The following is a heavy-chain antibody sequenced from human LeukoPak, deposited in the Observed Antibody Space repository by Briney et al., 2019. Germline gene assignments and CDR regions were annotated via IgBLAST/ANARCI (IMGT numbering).Heavy chain of an antibody. V-gene: IGHV3-48*04. D-gene: IGHD3-9*01. Sequence: GGSLRLSCAASGFTFSSYSMNWVRQAPGKGLEWVSYISSSSTMYYADSVKGRFTISRDNAKNSLYLQMNSLRAEDTAVYYCARFDWLGLVFDYWGQGTLVTVSS. CDR2: ISSSSTM. J-gene: IGHJ4*02. CDR3: ARFDWLGLVFDY. CDR1: GFTFSSYS.